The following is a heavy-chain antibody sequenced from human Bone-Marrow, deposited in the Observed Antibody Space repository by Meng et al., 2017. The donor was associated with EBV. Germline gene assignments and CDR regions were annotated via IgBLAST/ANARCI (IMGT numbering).Heavy chain of an antibody. CDR1: CYIFNTYG. Sequence: VHLVQSGVEVEQPGASVKDSCKTSCYIFNTYGVTWVRQAPGQGLEWMGWISAYNCNTNYAQKLQGRVTMTTDTSTSTAYMELRSLRSDDTAVYYCARVVVSGSFTHFDYWGQGTLVTVSS. V-gene: IGHV1-18*01. D-gene: IGHD1-26*01. CDR3: ARVVVSGSFTHFDY. CDR2: ISAYNCNT. J-gene: IGHJ4*02.